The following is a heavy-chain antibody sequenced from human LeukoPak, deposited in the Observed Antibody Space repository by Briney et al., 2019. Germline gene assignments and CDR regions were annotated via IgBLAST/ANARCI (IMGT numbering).Heavy chain of an antibody. D-gene: IGHD3-10*01. V-gene: IGHV3-30*18. CDR1: GFTFSSYG. Sequence: GGSLRLSCAASGFTFSSYGMHWVRQAPGKGLEWVAVISYDGSNKYYTDSVKGRFTISRDNSKNTLYLQMNSLRAEDTAVYYCAQELLLWFGKTGFDYWGQGTLVTVSS. CDR2: ISYDGSNK. J-gene: IGHJ4*02. CDR3: AQELLLWFGKTGFDY.